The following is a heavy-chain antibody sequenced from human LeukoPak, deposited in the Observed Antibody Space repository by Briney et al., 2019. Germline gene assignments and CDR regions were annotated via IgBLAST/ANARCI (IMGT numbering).Heavy chain of an antibody. D-gene: IGHD2-15*01. Sequence: ASVKVSCKASGYTFTGYYMHWVRQAPGQGLEWMGWINPNSGGTNYAQKSQGRVTMTRDTSISTVYMELSRLRSDDTAVYYCARARYCSGGSCWGFDPWGQGTLVTVSS. V-gene: IGHV1-2*02. J-gene: IGHJ5*02. CDR3: ARARYCSGGSCWGFDP. CDR2: INPNSGGT. CDR1: GYTFTGYY.